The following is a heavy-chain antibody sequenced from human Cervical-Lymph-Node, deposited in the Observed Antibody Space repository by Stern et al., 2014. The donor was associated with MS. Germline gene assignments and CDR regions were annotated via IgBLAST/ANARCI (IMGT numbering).Heavy chain of an antibody. CDR1: GFTFSSYG. D-gene: IGHD2-8*01. CDR3: ARDYEDTSMLFDH. V-gene: IGHV3-30*03. CDR2: ISYDGNHK. Sequence: QVQLMQSGGAVVQPGRSLRLSCAASGFTFSSYGMHWVRQAPGTGLAWVTVISYDGNHKYYAASVKGRFTISRDNSKNTLHLQMNSVTPDDTAIYYCARDYEDTSMLFDHWGQGTLVTVSS. J-gene: IGHJ4*02.